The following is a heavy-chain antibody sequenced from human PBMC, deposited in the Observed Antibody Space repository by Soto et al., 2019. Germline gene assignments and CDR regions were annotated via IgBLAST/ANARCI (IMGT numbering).Heavy chain of an antibody. J-gene: IGHJ4*02. Sequence: PSGCLALTSTACGGSINNHDWSWIRQPPGKGLEWIGYIYYSGSTNYNPSLKSRVTISVDTSKNQFSLKLSSVTAADTAVYYCARLIGGAARPYFAYWGQGTLVPVSS. V-gene: IGHV4-59*07. CDR3: ARLIGGAARPYFAY. D-gene: IGHD6-6*01. CDR1: GGSINNHD. CDR2: IYYSGST.